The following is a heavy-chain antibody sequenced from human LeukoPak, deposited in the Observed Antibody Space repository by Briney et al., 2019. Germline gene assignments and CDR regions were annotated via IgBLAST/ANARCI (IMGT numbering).Heavy chain of an antibody. Sequence: SETLSLTCTVSGGSISSYYWSWIRQPPGKGLEWIGEINHSGSTNYNPSLKSRVTISVDTSKNQFSLKLSSVTAADTAVYYCARDLEQLANGDYFDYWGQGTLVTVSS. D-gene: IGHD6-13*01. J-gene: IGHJ4*02. CDR1: GGSISSYY. V-gene: IGHV4-34*01. CDR3: ARDLEQLANGDYFDY. CDR2: INHSGST.